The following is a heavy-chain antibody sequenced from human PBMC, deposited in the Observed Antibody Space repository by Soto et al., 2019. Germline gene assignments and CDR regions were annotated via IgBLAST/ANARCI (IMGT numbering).Heavy chain of an antibody. V-gene: IGHV1-18*01. Sequence: ASVKVSCKASGYTFTSYGISWVRQAPGQGLEWMGWISAYNGNTNYAQKLQGRVTMTTDTSTSTAYMELRSLRSDDTAVYYCARTTLPAGTSPDYFDYWGQGTLVTVSS. J-gene: IGHJ4*02. D-gene: IGHD6-13*01. CDR1: GYTFTSYG. CDR3: ARTTLPAGTSPDYFDY. CDR2: ISAYNGNT.